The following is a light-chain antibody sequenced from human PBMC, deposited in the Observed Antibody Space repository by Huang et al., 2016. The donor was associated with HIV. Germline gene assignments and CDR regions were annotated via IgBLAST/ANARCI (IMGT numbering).Light chain of an antibody. J-gene: IGKJ5*01. CDR3: QQSYSALSS. CDR2: SAS. CDR1: QSISTY. Sequence: IQMTQSPTSLSASVGDRVSITCRASQSISTYLNWYQQKPGKAPKLLISSASRLHSGVPSRFSGSGSGTDFTLTIKGLQLDDFATYYCQQSYSALSSFGPGTRLKIK. V-gene: IGKV1-39*01.